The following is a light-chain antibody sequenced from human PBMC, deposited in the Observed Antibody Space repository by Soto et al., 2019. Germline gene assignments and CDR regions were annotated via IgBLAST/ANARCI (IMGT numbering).Light chain of an antibody. V-gene: IGLV1-40*01. CDR1: SSNIGAGYD. CDR3: QPYDGSLSVRV. Sequence: QSVLTQPPSVSGAPGQRVTISCTGSSSNIGAGYDVHWYQHLPGTAPKLLIYGNNNRPSGVPDRFSGSKSGTSASLAITGLQAEDEADYYCQPYDGSLSVRVFGGGTKLPAL. J-gene: IGLJ2*01. CDR2: GNN.